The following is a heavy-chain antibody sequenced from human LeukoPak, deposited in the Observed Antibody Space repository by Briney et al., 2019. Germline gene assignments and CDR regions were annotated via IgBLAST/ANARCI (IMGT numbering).Heavy chain of an antibody. CDR1: GGSISSGSYY. CDR2: IYTSGST. Sequence: SETLSLTCTVSGGSISSGSYYWSWIRQPAGKGLEWIERIYTSGSTNYNPSLKSRVTISVDTSKNQFSLKLGSVTAADTAVYYCAREVPSYYYYMDVWGKGTTVTVSS. V-gene: IGHV4-61*02. J-gene: IGHJ6*03. CDR3: AREVPSYYYYMDV.